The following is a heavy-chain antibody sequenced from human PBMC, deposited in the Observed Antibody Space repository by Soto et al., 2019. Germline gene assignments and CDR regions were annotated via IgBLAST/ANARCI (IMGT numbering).Heavy chain of an antibody. V-gene: IGHV4-39*02. Sequence: ASETLSLTCSVSGGSISSNNYYGGWIRQPPGKGLEWIGSFYYSGSTYYTPSLKSRVTISVDTSKNQFSLKLASVTDADTAVYFCAREPKQNYDSSPWNGGFDSWGPGTLVTVSS. CDR1: GGSISSNNYY. CDR2: FYYSGST. J-gene: IGHJ4*02. D-gene: IGHD3-22*01. CDR3: AREPKQNYDSSPWNGGFDS.